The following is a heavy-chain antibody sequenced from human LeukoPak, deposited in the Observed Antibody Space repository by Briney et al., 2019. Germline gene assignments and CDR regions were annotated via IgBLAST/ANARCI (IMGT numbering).Heavy chain of an antibody. CDR3: ARREISGWYVDY. Sequence: GGSLRLSCAASGFTLSTYAMSWVRQTPGKGLEWVAATSSSDAGTYHADSVRGRFTISRDNSKNTLYLQMNSLRAVDTAMYYCARREISGWYVDYWGQGTLVTVAS. CDR1: GFTLSTYA. CDR2: TSSSDAGT. D-gene: IGHD6-19*01. J-gene: IGHJ4*02. V-gene: IGHV3-23*01.